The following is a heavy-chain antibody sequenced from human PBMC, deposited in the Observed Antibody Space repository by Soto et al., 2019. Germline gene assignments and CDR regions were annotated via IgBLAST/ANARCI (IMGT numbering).Heavy chain of an antibody. CDR1: GYTFTSYG. D-gene: IGHD3-3*01. CDR3: ARGFWSGYYSGVGWFDP. V-gene: IGHV1-18*01. J-gene: IGHJ5*02. CDR2: ISAYNGNT. Sequence: GASVKVSCKASGYTFTSYGISWVRQAPGQGLEWMGWISAYNGNTNYAQKLQGRVTMTTDTSTSTAYMELRSLRSDDTAVYYCARGFWSGYYSGVGWFDPWGQGTLVTVSS.